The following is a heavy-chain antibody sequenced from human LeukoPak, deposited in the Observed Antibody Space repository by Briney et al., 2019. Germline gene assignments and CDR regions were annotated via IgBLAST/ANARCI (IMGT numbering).Heavy chain of an antibody. D-gene: IGHD6-6*01. V-gene: IGHV1-69*06. Sequence: SVKVSCKASGGTFSSYAISWVRQAPGQGLEWMGGIIPIFGTANYAQKFQGRVTMTEDTSTDTAYMELSSLRSEDTAVYYCATAPLVAAREVYFDYWGQGTLVTVSS. J-gene: IGHJ4*02. CDR1: GGTFSSYA. CDR2: IIPIFGTA. CDR3: ATAPLVAAREVYFDY.